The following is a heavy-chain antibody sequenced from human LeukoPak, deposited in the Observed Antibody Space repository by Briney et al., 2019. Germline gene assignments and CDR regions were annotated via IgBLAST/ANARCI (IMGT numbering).Heavy chain of an antibody. CDR3: ARVVDTAMVGYYYYMDV. CDR1: GGSFSGYY. D-gene: IGHD5-18*01. CDR2: IYYSGST. J-gene: IGHJ6*03. Sequence: LSETLSLTCAVYGGSFSGYYWSWIRQPPGKGLEWIGYIYYSGSTNYNPSLKSRVTISVDTSKNQFSLKLNSVTAADTAVYYCARVVDTAMVGYYYYMDVWGKGTTVTVSS. V-gene: IGHV4-59*01.